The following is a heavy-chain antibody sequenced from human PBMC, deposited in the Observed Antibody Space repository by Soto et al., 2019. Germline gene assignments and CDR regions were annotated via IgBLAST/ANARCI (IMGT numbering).Heavy chain of an antibody. CDR2: INGGNGHT. Sequence: GASVKVSCKASGYTFSTYALHWVRQAPGQGLEWMGWINGGNGHTRYSQKFKDRVTISRDTPASTAYMELSGLRSEDTAVYYCARGKGMEENYYYYGMDVWGQGTTVTVPS. CDR3: ARGKGMEENYYYYGMDV. J-gene: IGHJ6*02. V-gene: IGHV1-3*01. CDR1: GYTFSTYA. D-gene: IGHD1-1*01.